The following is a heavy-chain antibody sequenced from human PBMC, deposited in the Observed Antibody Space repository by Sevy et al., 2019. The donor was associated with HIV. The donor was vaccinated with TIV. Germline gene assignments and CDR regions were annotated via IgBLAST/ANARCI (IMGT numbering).Heavy chain of an antibody. CDR3: AFEGLSSDVAEYFHN. CDR2: ISFDATNK. Sequence: GGSLRLSCAASGCTFSRYSMHWVRQAPGKGLEWVGTISFDATNKHYPDSVKGRFTISRDNFQNSKFLQMDSLRPEDTAVDYFAFEGLSSDVAEYFHNWGQGTLVTVSS. V-gene: IGHV3-30-3*01. J-gene: IGHJ1*01. D-gene: IGHD1-26*01. CDR1: GCTFSRYS.